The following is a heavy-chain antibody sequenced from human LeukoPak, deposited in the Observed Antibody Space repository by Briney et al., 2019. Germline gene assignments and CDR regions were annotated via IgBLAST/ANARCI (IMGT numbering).Heavy chain of an antibody. D-gene: IGHD3-22*01. CDR3: AKSGGYYDSSGGYYYYYMDV. J-gene: IGHJ6*03. CDR2: FSGSGGST. Sequence: GGSLRLSCAASGFTFSSYAMSWVRQAPGKGLECISGFSGSGGSTYYADSVKGRFTISRDNSKNTLYLQMNSLRAEDTAVYYCAKSGGYYDSSGGYYYYYMDVWGKGTTVTISS. V-gene: IGHV3-23*01. CDR1: GFTFSSYA.